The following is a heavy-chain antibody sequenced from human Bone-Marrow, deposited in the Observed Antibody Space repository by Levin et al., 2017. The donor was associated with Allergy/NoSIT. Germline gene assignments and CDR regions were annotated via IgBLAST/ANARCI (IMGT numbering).Heavy chain of an antibody. V-gene: IGHV4-61*02. CDR1: GGSISSGRYY. CDR3: ARDRLASLYYYSMDV. CDR2: IYTTGST. Sequence: PSETLSLTCSVSGGSISSGRYYFTWVRQSAGKGLEWIGRIYTTGSTSYNPSLESRVTISRDTFKKEVYLTLSSVTAADTAVYYCARDRLASLYYYSMDVWGRGTTVIVSS. J-gene: IGHJ6*03.